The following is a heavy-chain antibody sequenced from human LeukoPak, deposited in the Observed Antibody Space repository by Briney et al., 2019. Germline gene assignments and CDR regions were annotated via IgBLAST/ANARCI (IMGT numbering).Heavy chain of an antibody. D-gene: IGHD1-26*01. Sequence: GGSLRLSCAASGFTFSSYTMHWVRQAPGKGLEYVAAIISHGGSTYYANSVQGRFTISRDNSKNTLYLQMGSLRAEDKAVYYCARVMMGATKSNYNCYVMDVWGQGTTVTVSS. CDR2: IISHGGST. V-gene: IGHV3-64*01. CDR3: ARVMMGATKSNYNCYVMDV. CDR1: GFTFSSYT. J-gene: IGHJ6*02.